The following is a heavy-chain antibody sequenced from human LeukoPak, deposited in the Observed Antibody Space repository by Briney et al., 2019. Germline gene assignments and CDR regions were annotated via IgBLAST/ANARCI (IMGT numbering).Heavy chain of an antibody. CDR1: GFTFSSYA. D-gene: IGHD3-10*01. CDR2: ISGSGGST. J-gene: IGHJ4*02. V-gene: IGHV3-23*01. Sequence: GGSLRLSCAASGFTFSSYAMSWVRQAPVKELEWVSAISGSGGSTYYADSVKGRFTISRDNSKNTLYLQMNSLRAEDTAVYYCAKTLVLLWFGEWGQGTLVTVSS. CDR3: AKTLVLLWFGE.